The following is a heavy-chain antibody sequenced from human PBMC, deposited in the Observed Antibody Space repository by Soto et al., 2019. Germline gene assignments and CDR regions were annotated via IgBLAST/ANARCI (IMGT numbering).Heavy chain of an antibody. V-gene: IGHV1-18*01. CDR1: GYTFSIYF. CDR3: ARDLPPIXY. J-gene: IGHJ4*02. CDR2: ISAYNGNT. Sequence: ASVKVSCKASGYTFSIYFISWVRQAPGQGLEWMGWISAYNGNTNYAQNLQGRVTMTTDTSTSTAYMELRSLRSDDTAVYYCARDLPPIXYWGQGTLVXVSS.